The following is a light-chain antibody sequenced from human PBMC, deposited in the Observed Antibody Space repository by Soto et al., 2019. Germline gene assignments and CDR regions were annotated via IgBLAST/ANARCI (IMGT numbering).Light chain of an antibody. CDR2: GAS. Sequence: EIVMTQSPATLSVSPGERATLSCRASQSVSSNLAWYQQKPGQAPRLLIYGASTRATGIPARFSGSGSGTESTLTISSLQSEDFAVYYCQQYNNWPPGEVTFGPGTKVDIK. V-gene: IGKV3-15*01. CDR1: QSVSSN. CDR3: QQYNNWPPGEVT. J-gene: IGKJ3*01.